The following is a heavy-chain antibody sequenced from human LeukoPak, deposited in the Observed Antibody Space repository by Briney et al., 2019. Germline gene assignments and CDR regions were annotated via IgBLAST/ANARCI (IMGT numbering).Heavy chain of an antibody. D-gene: IGHD6-13*01. V-gene: IGHV4-59*01. CDR3: ARGQAGTGY. J-gene: IGHJ4*02. Sequence: SETLSLTCTVSGGSISSYYWSWIRQPPGKGLEWLGYGYYSGSTNYNPSLKSRVTISVATSKTQFSLKLSSVTAADPAVYYCARGQAGTGYWGQGMLVTVSS. CDR2: GYYSGST. CDR1: GGSISSYY.